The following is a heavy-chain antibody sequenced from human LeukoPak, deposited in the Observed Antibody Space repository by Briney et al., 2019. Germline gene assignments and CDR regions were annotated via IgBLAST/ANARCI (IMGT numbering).Heavy chain of an antibody. J-gene: IGHJ4*02. V-gene: IGHV3-21*01. CDR1: GFTFSGYS. D-gene: IGHD3-22*01. CDR3: AREVSEGFDY. CDR2: FGTRSTSI. Sequence: GGSLRLSCTASGFTFSGYSMNWIRQAPGKGLEWVSSFGTRSTSIYHAGSVKGRFAISRDNAKNSLYLQMNSLRAEDTALYYCAREVSEGFDYWGQGTLVTVSS.